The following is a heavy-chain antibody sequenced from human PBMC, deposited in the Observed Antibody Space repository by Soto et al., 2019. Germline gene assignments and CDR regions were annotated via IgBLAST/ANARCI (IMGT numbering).Heavy chain of an antibody. CDR2: LSGSGSLS. CDR1: GFTFNTFA. Sequence: GGSLRLSCVVSGFTFNTFAMTWVRQAPGKGLEWVSALSGSGSLSYYADSVKGRFTISRDNSKDTLYLQMNNLRVDETAVYFCARDRGGALDSWGQGTLVTVSS. CDR3: ARDRGGALDS. J-gene: IGHJ4*02. D-gene: IGHD2-15*01. V-gene: IGHV3-23*01.